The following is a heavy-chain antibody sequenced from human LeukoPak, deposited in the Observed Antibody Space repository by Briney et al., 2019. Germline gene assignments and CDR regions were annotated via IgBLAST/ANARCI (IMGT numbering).Heavy chain of an antibody. CDR1: GGSIVDYY. CDR3: ARLKAYGGNSVDF. Sequence: SETLSLTCTVSGGSIVDYYWTWIRQPPGKGLEWIGQIFYSGNTYYNPSLNSRVTISADTSNNQFSPKLRSVTAADTAVYYCARLKAYGGNSVDFWGQGILVTVSS. D-gene: IGHD4-23*01. CDR2: IFYSGNT. J-gene: IGHJ4*02. V-gene: IGHV4-59*01.